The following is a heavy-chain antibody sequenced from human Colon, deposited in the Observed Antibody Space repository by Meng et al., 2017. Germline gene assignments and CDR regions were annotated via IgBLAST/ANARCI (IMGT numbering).Heavy chain of an antibody. V-gene: IGHV4-31*03. J-gene: IGHJ5*01. D-gene: IGHD2-15*01. CDR2: IDHSGTT. CDR3: ARVVSLVVKGNWFDS. CDR1: GGSISGGYY. Sequence: QLQRQQSGPVLGKPSQTRSLICTVSGGSISGGYYWGSIRQHPGKGLEWIGYIDHSGTTYDNPSLKTRLTMSVDTSKNQFSLKLTSVTAADTAVYYCARVVSLVVKGNWFDSWGQGTLVTVSS.